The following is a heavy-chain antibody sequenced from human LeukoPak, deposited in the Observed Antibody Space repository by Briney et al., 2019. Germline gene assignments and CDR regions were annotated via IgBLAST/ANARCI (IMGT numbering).Heavy chain of an antibody. V-gene: IGHV4-39*07. Sequence: TSETLSLTCTVAGGSISSSSYLWGWIRQPPGKGLEWIGSIYYSGSTYYNPSLKSRVTISGDTSKNQFSLKVSSVTAADTAVYYCARIYPSRGYNSNEDPFDIWGQGTMVTVSS. D-gene: IGHD1-1*01. CDR2: IYYSGST. J-gene: IGHJ3*02. CDR1: GGSISSSSYL. CDR3: ARIYPSRGYNSNEDPFDI.